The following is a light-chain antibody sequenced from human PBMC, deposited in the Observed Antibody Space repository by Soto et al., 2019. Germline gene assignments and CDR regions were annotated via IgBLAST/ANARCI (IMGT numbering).Light chain of an antibody. CDR3: QQYGSPLGYT. J-gene: IGKJ2*01. CDR1: QSVSSSY. CDR2: GAS. Sequence: EIVLTQSPGTLSLSPGERATLSCRASQSVSSSYLAWYQQEPGQAPRLLIYGASSRATGIPDRFSGSGSGTDFTLTISRLEPEDFAVYYCQQYGSPLGYTFGQGTKLEIK. V-gene: IGKV3-20*01.